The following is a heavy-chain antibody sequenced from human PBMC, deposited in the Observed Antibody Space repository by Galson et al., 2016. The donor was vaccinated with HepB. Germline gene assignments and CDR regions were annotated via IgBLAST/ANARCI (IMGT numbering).Heavy chain of an antibody. CDR3: ADLGVLVAPPDIAGGYFDLGV. Sequence: SLRLSCAASGFTFRKYILYWVRQAPGKGLEWVAVISHDVSHKYYADSVKGRFTISRDNSQDTLYLQMKSLRPNDTAVYYCADLGVLVAPPDIAGGYFDLGVWGQGTKVTVSS. CDR1: GFTFRKYI. D-gene: IGHD2-15*01. V-gene: IGHV3-30*04. J-gene: IGHJ6*01. CDR2: ISHDVSHK.